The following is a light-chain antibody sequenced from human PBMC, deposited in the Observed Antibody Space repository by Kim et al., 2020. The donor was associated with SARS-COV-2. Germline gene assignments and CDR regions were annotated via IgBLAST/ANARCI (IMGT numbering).Light chain of an antibody. V-gene: IGLV3-27*01. CDR3: YSAADNEGV. CDR2: KDS. J-gene: IGLJ2*01. Sequence: SVAPGQTATITCSGDIREKKYARWFRQKPGQAPVLVIYKDSERPSGIPERFSGSSSGTTVTLTISGAQVEDEADYYCYSAADNEGVFGGGTQLTVL. CDR1: IREKKY.